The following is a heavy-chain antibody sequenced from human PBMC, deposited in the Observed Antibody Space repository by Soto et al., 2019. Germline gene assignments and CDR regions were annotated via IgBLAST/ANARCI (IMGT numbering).Heavy chain of an antibody. Sequence: GESLKISCKSSGYSFSSYWIAWVRLMPGKGLEWMGSIYPDDSDTKYSPSFQGQVTISADKSISAAYLQWSSLKASDTAIYYCARNSLTGYYNYYYSMDVWGQGPTVTVSS. J-gene: IGHJ6*02. CDR3: ARNSLTGYYNYYYSMDV. CDR1: GYSFSSYW. CDR2: IYPDDSDT. V-gene: IGHV5-51*01. D-gene: IGHD3-9*01.